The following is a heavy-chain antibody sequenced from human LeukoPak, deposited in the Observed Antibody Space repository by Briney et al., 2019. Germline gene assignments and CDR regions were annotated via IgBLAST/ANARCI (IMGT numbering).Heavy chain of an antibody. Sequence: SETLSLTCSVSGDSISTSSYYWGWIRQPPGKGLEWIGTIYYSGSTYYNPSLTSRATISVGTSKNQFSLKLSSVTAADTAVYYCARLISDLTVTDYWGQGTLVTVSS. CDR3: ARLISDLTVTDY. J-gene: IGHJ4*02. D-gene: IGHD4-17*01. V-gene: IGHV4-39*01. CDR1: GDSISTSSYY. CDR2: IYYSGST.